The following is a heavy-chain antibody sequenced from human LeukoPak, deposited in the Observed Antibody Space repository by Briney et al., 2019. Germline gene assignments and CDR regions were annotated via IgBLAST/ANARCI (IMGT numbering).Heavy chain of an antibody. D-gene: IGHD2-15*01. CDR1: GYTFTSYY. CDR2: MNPNSGNT. V-gene: IGHV1-8*01. CDR3: ARDRGVDYCSGGSCSHYYYYMDV. J-gene: IGHJ6*03. Sequence: ASVKVSCKASGYTFTSYYINWVRQATGQGPEWMGWMNPNSGNTDYAQRFQGRVTMTRNTSISTAYMELSRLRSDDTAVYYCARDRGVDYCSGGSCSHYYYYMDVWGKGTTVTISS.